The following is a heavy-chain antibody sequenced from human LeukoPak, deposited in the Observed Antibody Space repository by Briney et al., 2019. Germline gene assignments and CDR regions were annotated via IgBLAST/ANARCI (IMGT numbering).Heavy chain of an antibody. V-gene: IGHV3-21*03. CDR1: GFTFSSYS. CDR2: ISSSSSYI. D-gene: IGHD4-17*01. CDR3: TTDIPLVYGDYDGVGY. J-gene: IGHJ4*02. Sequence: GGSLRLSCAASGFTFSSYSMNWVRKAPGKGLEWVSSISSSSSYIYYADSVKGRFTISRDNAKNSLYLQMNSLKIEDTAVYYCTTDIPLVYGDYDGVGYWGQGTLVTVSS.